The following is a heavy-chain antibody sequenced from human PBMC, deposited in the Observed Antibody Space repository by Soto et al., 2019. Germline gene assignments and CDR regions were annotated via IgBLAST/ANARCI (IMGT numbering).Heavy chain of an antibody. D-gene: IGHD2-2*01. V-gene: IGHV3-7*03. Sequence: EVQLVESGGGLVQPGGSLRLSCAASGFTFSSYWMSWVRQAPGKGLEWVANIKQDGSEKYYVDSVKGRFTIYRDNAKNYMYLKMNSLRAEDTGVYYCARLGYCSSTSCYYGWFDPWGQGTLVTVSS. CDR3: ARLGYCSSTSCYYGWFDP. CDR1: GFTFSSYW. J-gene: IGHJ5*02. CDR2: IKQDGSEK.